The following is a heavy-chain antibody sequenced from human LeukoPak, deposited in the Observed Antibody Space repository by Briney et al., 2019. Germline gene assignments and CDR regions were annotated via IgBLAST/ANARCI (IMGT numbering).Heavy chain of an antibody. CDR1: GYTFTSYD. CDR2: MNPNSGNT. V-gene: IGHV1-8*01. D-gene: IGHD6-19*01. CDR3: ARESGWHSAEYFQH. J-gene: IGHJ1*01. Sequence: ASVKVSCKASGYTFTSYDINWVRQATGQGLEWMGWMNPNSGNTGYAQKFQGRVTMTRNTSISTAYMELSSLRSEDTAVYYCARESGWHSAEYFQHWGQGTLVTVSS.